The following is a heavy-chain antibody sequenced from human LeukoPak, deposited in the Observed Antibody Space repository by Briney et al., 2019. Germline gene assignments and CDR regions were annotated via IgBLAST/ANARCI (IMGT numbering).Heavy chain of an antibody. CDR2: INHSGST. CDR1: GGSFSAYY. Sequence: SETLSLTCAVYGGSFSAYYWSWIRQPPGKGLEWIGEINHSGSTNYNPSLKSRVTISVDTSKNQFSLKLRSVTAADTAVYYCARGRRLGYYYYYMDVWGKGTTVTVSS. V-gene: IGHV4-34*01. J-gene: IGHJ6*03. D-gene: IGHD7-27*01. CDR3: ARGRRLGYYYYYMDV.